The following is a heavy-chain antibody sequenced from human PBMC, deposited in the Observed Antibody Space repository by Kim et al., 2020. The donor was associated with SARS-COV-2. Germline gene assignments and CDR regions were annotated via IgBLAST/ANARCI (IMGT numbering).Heavy chain of an antibody. Sequence: GGSLRLSCAASGFTFSSYAMSWVRQAPGKGLEWVSVIYSGGSSTYYADSVKGRFTISRDNSKNTLYLQMNSLRAEDTAVYYCAKDMDSSGWHYFDYWGQGTLVTVSS. CDR2: IYSGGSST. CDR3: AKDMDSSGWHYFDY. CDR1: GFTFSSYA. D-gene: IGHD6-19*01. V-gene: IGHV3-23*03. J-gene: IGHJ4*02.